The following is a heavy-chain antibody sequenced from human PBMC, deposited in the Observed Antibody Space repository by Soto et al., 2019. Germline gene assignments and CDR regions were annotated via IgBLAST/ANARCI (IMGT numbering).Heavy chain of an antibody. D-gene: IGHD6-25*01. V-gene: IGHV1-2*04. CDR1: GYTFTGHY. CDR2: INPDSGST. CDR3: AKAPPPGAAPRPPGTF. J-gene: IGHJ4*02. Sequence: QEQLVQSGPEVKKPGASVKVSCTASGYTFTGHYIHWVRQAPGQGLEWVGWINPDSGSTNSAQRFPGWVTMARGHSIHTAYPEVKGLKSDEAAVDFLAKAPPPGAAPRPPGTFWGPGTLVT.